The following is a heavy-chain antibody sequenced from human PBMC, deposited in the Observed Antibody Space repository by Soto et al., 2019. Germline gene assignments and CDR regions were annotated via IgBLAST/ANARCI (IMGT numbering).Heavy chain of an antibody. CDR3: AKEGPDIVVVGAASWDYYYYGMDV. J-gene: IGHJ6*02. D-gene: IGHD2-15*01. CDR1: GFTFSSYA. Sequence: TGGSLRLSCAASGFTFSSYAMSWVRQAPGKGLEWVSAISGSGGSTYYADSVKGRFTISRDNSKNTLYLQMNSLRAEDTAVYYCAKEGPDIVVVGAASWDYYYYGMDVWGQGTTVTVSS. V-gene: IGHV3-23*01. CDR2: ISGSGGST.